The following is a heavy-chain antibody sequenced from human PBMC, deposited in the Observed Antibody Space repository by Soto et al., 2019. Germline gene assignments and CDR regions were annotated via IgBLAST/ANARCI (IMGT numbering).Heavy chain of an antibody. CDR2: IKSKTDGGTT. CDR3: TTAHDILTGYYPSDYYYYYMDV. D-gene: IGHD3-9*01. V-gene: IGHV3-15*01. J-gene: IGHJ6*03. CDR1: GFTFSNAW. Sequence: GGSLRLSCAASGFTFSNAWMSWVRQAPGKGLEWVGRIKSKTDGGTTDYAAPVKGRFTISRDDSKNTLYLQMNSLKTEDTAVYYCTTAHDILTGYYPSDYYYYYMDVWGQGTTVPVSS.